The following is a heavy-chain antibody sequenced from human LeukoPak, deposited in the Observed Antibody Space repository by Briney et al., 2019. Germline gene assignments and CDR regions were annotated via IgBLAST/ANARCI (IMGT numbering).Heavy chain of an antibody. Sequence: SETLSLTCTVSGGSISSGSYYWRWIRQPAGKGLEWIGRIYTSGSTNYNPSLKSRVTISVDTSKNQFSLKLSSATAADTAVYYCARENKGYFDYWGQGTLVTVSS. CDR2: IYTSGST. CDR1: GGSISSGSYY. V-gene: IGHV4-61*02. J-gene: IGHJ4*02. D-gene: IGHD1/OR15-1a*01. CDR3: ARENKGYFDY.